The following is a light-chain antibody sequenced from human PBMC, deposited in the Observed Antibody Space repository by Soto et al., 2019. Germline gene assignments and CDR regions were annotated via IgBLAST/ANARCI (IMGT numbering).Light chain of an antibody. CDR3: QQSSNIPWT. J-gene: IGKJ1*01. CDR2: SAS. Sequence: DIQMTQSPSSLSASVGDSVTIPCRTSQHVDRYLSWYQQIPGRAPKLLIYSASSLVSGVPPRFRGSASGTEFTLSISSLQREDFATYFCQQSSNIPWTFGQGTKVDIK. V-gene: IGKV1-39*01. CDR1: QHVDRY.